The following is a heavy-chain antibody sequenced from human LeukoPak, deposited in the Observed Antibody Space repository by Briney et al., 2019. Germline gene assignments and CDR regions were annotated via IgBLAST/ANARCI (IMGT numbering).Heavy chain of an antibody. CDR2: IYYGGSA. Sequence: SETLSLTCTVSGDSVSSSYWNWIRQPPGKGLEWIGYIYYGGSANYNPSLKSRGTISVDTSKKQFSLKLSSVTAADTAVYYCARGVKAETWGQATLVTVSS. J-gene: IGHJ5*02. CDR3: ARGVKAET. CDR1: GDSVSSSY. V-gene: IGHV4-59*02. D-gene: IGHD2-15*01.